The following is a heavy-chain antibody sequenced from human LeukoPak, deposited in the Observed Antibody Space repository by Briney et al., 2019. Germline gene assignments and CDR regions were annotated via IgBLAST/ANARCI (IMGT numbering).Heavy chain of an antibody. Sequence: PSETLSLTCTVSGGSISTYYWTWIRQPPGEGLEWIGYIYDSGSTNYNPSLKSRVTISVDTSKNQFSLKLSSVTAADTAVYYCARRMATYPKYYLDYWGQGTLVTVSS. J-gene: IGHJ4*02. CDR1: GGSISTYY. CDR3: ARRMATYPKYYLDY. CDR2: IYDSGST. D-gene: IGHD5-24*01. V-gene: IGHV4-59*08.